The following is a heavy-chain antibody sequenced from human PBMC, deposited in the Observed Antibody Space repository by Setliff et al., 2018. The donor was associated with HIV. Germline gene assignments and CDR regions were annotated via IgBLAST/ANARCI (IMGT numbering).Heavy chain of an antibody. CDR3: TRDQKLELRDYYYYYMDV. CDR2: ISYHGGDK. D-gene: IGHD1-7*01. Sequence: GGSLRLSCAASGFTFSSYAMHWVRQAPGKGLEWVALISYHGGDKNFADSVKGRFTISRDNSKNTLYLQMNSLRSEDTAVYYCTRDQKLELRDYYYYYMDVWG. J-gene: IGHJ6*03. V-gene: IGHV3-30*04. CDR1: GFTFSSYA.